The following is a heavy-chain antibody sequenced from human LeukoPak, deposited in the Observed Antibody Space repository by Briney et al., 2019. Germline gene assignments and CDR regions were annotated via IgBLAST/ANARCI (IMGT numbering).Heavy chain of an antibody. V-gene: IGHV4-59*08. D-gene: IGHD1-7*01. Sequence: SETLSLTCTVSGVSITSYYWSWMRQPPGKGLEWIGHIYYSGSTNYNPSLKSRVTISLDTSKNQFSLKLSSVTAADTAVYYCASTEWNYARWGQGTLVTVSS. CDR3: ASTEWNYAR. J-gene: IGHJ4*02. CDR1: GVSITSYY. CDR2: IYYSGST.